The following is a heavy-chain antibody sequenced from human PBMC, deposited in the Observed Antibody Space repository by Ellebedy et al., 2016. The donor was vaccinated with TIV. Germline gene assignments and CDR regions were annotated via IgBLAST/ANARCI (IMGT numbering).Heavy chain of an antibody. V-gene: IGHV3-74*01. CDR3: VRDGSYDNGDY. Sequence: PGGSLRLSCAASGFTFSNYWMHWVRQAPGKGLVWVSRIYNDGSSTSYADSVEGRFTISRDNPKNTMYLQMNSLRVEETAVYYCVRDGSYDNGDYWGQGTVVTVSS. D-gene: IGHD3-16*01. CDR2: IYNDGSST. J-gene: IGHJ4*02. CDR1: GFTFSNYW.